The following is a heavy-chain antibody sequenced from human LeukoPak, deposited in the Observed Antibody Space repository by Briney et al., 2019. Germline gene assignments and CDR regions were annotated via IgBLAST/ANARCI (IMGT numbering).Heavy chain of an antibody. J-gene: IGHJ4*02. CDR1: GFTFSSSW. Sequence: PGGSLRPSCAASGFTFSSSWMSWVRQAPGKGLEWVANIKQDGSEKYYVDSVKGRFTISRDNAKNSLYLQMNSLRAEDTAVYYCARVGYSGYDFDYWGQGTLVTVSS. D-gene: IGHD5-12*01. V-gene: IGHV3-7*01. CDR3: ARVGYSGYDFDY. CDR2: IKQDGSEK.